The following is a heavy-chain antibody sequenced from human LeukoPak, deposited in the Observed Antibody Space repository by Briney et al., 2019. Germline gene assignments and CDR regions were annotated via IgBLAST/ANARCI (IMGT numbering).Heavy chain of an antibody. J-gene: IGHJ4*02. CDR1: GGTFSSYA. CDR3: AREANGGYGFDY. CDR2: TIPIFGTA. D-gene: IGHD5-12*01. V-gene: IGHV1-69*13. Sequence: ASVKVSCKASGGTFSSYAISWVRQAPGQGLEWMGGTIPIFGTANYAQKFQGRVTITADESTSTAYMELSSLRSEDTAVYYCAREANGGYGFDYWGQGTVVTVSS.